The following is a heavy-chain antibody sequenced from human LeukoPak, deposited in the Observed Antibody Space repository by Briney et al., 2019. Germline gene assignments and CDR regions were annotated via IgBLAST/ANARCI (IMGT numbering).Heavy chain of an antibody. J-gene: IGHJ4*02. CDR1: GGTFSSYA. D-gene: IGHD3/OR15-3a*01. CDR3: AREVTDWYYFDY. CDR2: TIPILGIA. Sequence: SVKVSCKASGGTFSSYAISWVRQAPGQGLEWMGRTIPILGIANYAQKFQGRVTITADKSTSTAYMELSSLRSEDTAVYYCAREVTDWYYFDYWGQGTLVTVSS. V-gene: IGHV1-69*04.